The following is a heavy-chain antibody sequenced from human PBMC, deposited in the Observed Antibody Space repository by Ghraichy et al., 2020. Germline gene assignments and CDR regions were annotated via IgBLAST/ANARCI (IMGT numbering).Heavy chain of an antibody. D-gene: IGHD4-17*01. CDR2: IYPGDSDT. Sequence: GESLNISFKGSGYSFTSYWIGWVRQMPGKGLEWMGIIYPGDSDTRYSPSFQGQVTISADKSISTAYLQWSSLKASDTAMYYCARQISATVTRTGGWFDPWGQGTLVTVSS. CDR1: GYSFTSYW. J-gene: IGHJ5*02. CDR3: ARQISATVTRTGGWFDP. V-gene: IGHV5-51*01.